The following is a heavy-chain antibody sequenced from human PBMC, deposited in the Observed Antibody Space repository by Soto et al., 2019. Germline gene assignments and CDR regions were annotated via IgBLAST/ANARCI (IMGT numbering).Heavy chain of an antibody. Sequence: GESLQICCQWPGHIFTSYLIICVRHIRGQGLEWMGRIDPSDSYTNYSPSFQGHVTISADKSISTAYLQWSSLKASDTAMYYCARHDLGYSSSWYDYYGMDVWGKGTTGT. CDR3: ARHDLGYSSSWYDYYGMDV. CDR2: IDPSDSYT. CDR1: GHIFTSYL. V-gene: IGHV5-10-1*01. D-gene: IGHD6-13*01. J-gene: IGHJ6*04.